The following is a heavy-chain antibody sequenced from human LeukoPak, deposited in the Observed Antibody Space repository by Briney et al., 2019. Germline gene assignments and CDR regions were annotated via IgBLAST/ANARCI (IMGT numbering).Heavy chain of an antibody. CDR3: AKDLHNWSGIDY. CDR1: GFPFTPNA. Sequence: GGSLRLSCVASGFPFTPNAMNWVRQAPGKGLEWVSGIGGDGRSHCTGSVKGRFTISRDNSKNTLYLQMNSLRAEDTAIYYCAKDLHNWSGIDYWGLGTLVTVSS. CDR2: IGGDGRS. D-gene: IGHD3-3*01. J-gene: IGHJ4*02. V-gene: IGHV3-23*01.